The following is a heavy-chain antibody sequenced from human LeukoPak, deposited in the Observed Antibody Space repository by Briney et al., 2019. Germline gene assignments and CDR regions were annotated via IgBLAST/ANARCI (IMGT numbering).Heavy chain of an antibody. CDR1: GFTFSNAW. Sequence: PGGSLRLSCATSGFTFSNAWMNWVRQAPGKGLEWVAHIKGDGSQKYYVDSVKGRFTISGDNAKTSLYLQMDSLRAEDTAVYYCARNRGWLQFDYWGQGTLVTVSS. CDR2: IKGDGSQK. V-gene: IGHV3-7*03. J-gene: IGHJ4*02. D-gene: IGHD5-12*01. CDR3: ARNRGWLQFDY.